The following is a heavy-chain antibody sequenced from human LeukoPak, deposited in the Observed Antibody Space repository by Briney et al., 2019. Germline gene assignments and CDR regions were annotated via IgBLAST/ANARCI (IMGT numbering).Heavy chain of an antibody. V-gene: IGHV3-23*01. CDR2: ISGSGGST. J-gene: IGHJ5*02. CDR3: AKDFALCSGYDGEDWFDP. CDR1: GFTFSSYA. Sequence: GGSLRLSCAASGFTFSSYAMSWVRQAPGKGLEWVSAISGSGGSTYYADSVKGRFTISRDNSKNTLYLQMNSLRAEDTAVYYCAKDFALCSGYDGEDWFDPWGQGTLVTVSS. D-gene: IGHD5-12*01.